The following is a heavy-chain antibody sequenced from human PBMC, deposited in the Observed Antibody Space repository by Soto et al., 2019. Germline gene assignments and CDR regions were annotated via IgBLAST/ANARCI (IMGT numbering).Heavy chain of an antibody. Sequence: EVQLLESGGGLVQPGGSLRLSCAASGFTVSSYAMSRVRQAPGKGLEWVSAISVSGGSTYYADSVKGRFTISRDNSKNTLYLQMNSLRAEDTAVYYCANPGIAAAGYKRYYYYYYMDVWGKGTTVTVSS. CDR2: ISVSGGST. D-gene: IGHD6-13*01. V-gene: IGHV3-23*01. CDR1: GFTVSSYA. J-gene: IGHJ6*03. CDR3: ANPGIAAAGYKRYYYYYYMDV.